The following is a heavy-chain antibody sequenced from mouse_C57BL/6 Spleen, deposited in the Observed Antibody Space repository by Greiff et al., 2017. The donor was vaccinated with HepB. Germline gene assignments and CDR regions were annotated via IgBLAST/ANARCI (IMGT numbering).Heavy chain of an antibody. CDR3: ARSITTVVGEGYFDV. D-gene: IGHD1-1*01. V-gene: IGHV5-6*01. J-gene: IGHJ1*03. CDR2: ISSGGSYT. Sequence: EVMLVESGGDLVKPGGSLKLSCAASGFTFSSYGMSWVRQTPDKRLEWVATISSGGSYTYYPDSVKGRFTISRDNAKNTLYLQMSSLKSEDTAMYYCARSITTVVGEGYFDVWGTGTTVTVSS. CDR1: GFTFSSYG.